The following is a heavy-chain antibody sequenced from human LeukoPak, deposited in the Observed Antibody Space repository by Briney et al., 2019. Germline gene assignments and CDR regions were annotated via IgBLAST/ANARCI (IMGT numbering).Heavy chain of an antibody. CDR3: ARVFTNSYGPIPHYYYMDV. J-gene: IGHJ6*03. Sequence: PSETLSLTCTVSGGSISSYYWSWIRQPPGKGLEWIGYIYYSGSTNYNPSLKSRVTISVDTSKNQFSLKLSSVTAADTAVYYCARVFTNSYGPIPHYYYMDVWGKGTTVTVSS. CDR1: GGSISSYY. CDR2: IYYSGST. D-gene: IGHD5-18*01. V-gene: IGHV4-59*01.